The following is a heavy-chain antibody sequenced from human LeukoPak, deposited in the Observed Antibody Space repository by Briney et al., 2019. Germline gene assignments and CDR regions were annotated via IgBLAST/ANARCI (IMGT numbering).Heavy chain of an antibody. CDR2: ISAYNGNT. CDR3: ASAVPAAKGDYYYYGMDV. CDR1: GYTFTSYG. Sequence: GASVKVSCKASGYTFTSYGISWVRQAPGQGLEWMGWISAYNGNTNYAQKLQGRVTMTTDTSTSTAYMELRSLRSDDTAVYYCASAVPAAKGDYYYYGMDVWGQGTMVTVSS. D-gene: IGHD2-2*01. V-gene: IGHV1-18*01. J-gene: IGHJ6*02.